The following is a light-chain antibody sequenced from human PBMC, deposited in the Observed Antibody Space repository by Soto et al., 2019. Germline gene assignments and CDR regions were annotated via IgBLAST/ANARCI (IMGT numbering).Light chain of an antibody. CDR2: GAS. CDR3: QQYFYWPPLT. CDR1: QSVRSK. V-gene: IGKV3-15*01. J-gene: IGKJ4*01. Sequence: EKVMTQYPATLSVSLWEIATLSCRASQSVRSKVAWYQQKPGQAPRLLIFGASTRATNIPARFSGSGSGTEFTLTISSLQSEDFAVYYCQQYFYWPPLTFGGGTKVDI.